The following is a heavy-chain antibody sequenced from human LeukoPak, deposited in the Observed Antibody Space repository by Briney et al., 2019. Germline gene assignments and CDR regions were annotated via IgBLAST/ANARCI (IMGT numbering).Heavy chain of an antibody. CDR1: DYTFTSYG. CDR2: ISAYNGNT. V-gene: IGHV1-18*01. D-gene: IGHD3-16*02. J-gene: IGHJ4*02. Sequence: GASVKVSCKASDYTFTSYGISWVRQAPGQGLEWMGWISAYNGNTDYAQKFQGRVTMTTDRSTNTVYLELRSLRSDDTAVYYCARDRPTMITFGGVIIAAYWGQGTLVSVSS. CDR3: ARDRPTMITFGGVIIAAY.